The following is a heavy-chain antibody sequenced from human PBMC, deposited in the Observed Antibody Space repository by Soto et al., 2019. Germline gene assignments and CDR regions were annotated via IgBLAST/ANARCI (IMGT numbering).Heavy chain of an antibody. CDR1: GGSISSYY. V-gene: IGHV4-59*01. CDR3: ASSPPYNRNHFDY. Sequence: SETLSLTCTVSGGSISSYYWSWIRQPPGKGLEWIGYIYYSGSTNYNPSLKSRVTISVDTSKNQFSLKLSSVTAADTAVYYCASSPPYNRNHFDYWGQGTLVTVSS. D-gene: IGHD1-20*01. J-gene: IGHJ4*02. CDR2: IYYSGST.